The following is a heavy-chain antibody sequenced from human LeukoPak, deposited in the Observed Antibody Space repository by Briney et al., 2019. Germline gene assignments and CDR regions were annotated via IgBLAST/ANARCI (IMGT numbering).Heavy chain of an antibody. V-gene: IGHV3-74*01. CDR2: INSDGINT. J-gene: IGHJ4*02. Sequence: GGSLRLSCAASGFTFSNYWMHWVRQAPGKGLVWVSRINSDGINTSYADSVKGRFTISRDNAKNSLYLQMNSLRAEDTAVYYCARVGADYYDSSGYYDDYWGQGTLVTVSS. CDR1: GFTFSNYW. D-gene: IGHD3-22*01. CDR3: ARVGADYYDSSGYYDDY.